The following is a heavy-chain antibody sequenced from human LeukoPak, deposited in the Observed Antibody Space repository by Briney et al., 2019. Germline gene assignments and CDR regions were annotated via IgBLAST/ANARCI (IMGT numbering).Heavy chain of an antibody. J-gene: IGHJ4*02. V-gene: IGHV1-8*01. Sequence: ASVKVSCKASGYTFTSYDINWVRQAAAQGLEWMGWMNSDTGNTGYAQTFQGRVTMASDTSKSTAYMELNSLRTEDTAVYYCARLSATPAYYYSSGYYHIRYWGQGTLLTVSS. CDR2: MNSDTGNT. CDR3: ARLSATPAYYYSSGYYHIRY. D-gene: IGHD3-22*01. CDR1: GYTFTSYD.